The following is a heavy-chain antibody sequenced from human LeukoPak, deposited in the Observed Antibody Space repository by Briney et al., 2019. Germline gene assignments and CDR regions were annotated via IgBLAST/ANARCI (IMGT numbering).Heavy chain of an antibody. CDR1: GYTFTCYY. CDR3: ARNALLWFGELPDY. D-gene: IGHD3-10*01. CDR2: INPNSGGT. V-gene: IGHV1-2*06. Sequence: ASVKVSCKASGYTFTCYYMHWVRQAPGQGLEWMGRINPNSGGTNYAQKFQGRVTMTRDTSISTAYMELSRLRSDDTAVYYCARNALLWFGELPDYWGQGTLVTVSS. J-gene: IGHJ4*02.